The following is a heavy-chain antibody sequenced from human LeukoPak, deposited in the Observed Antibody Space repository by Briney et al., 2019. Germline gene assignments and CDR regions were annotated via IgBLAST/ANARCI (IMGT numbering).Heavy chain of an antibody. CDR1: VGSICRSY. D-gene: IGHD6-13*01. V-gene: IGHV4-59*01. CDR3: ARGGIAAAALVHLDY. J-gene: IGHJ4*02. CDR2: IYYSGST. Sequence: SETLSLTCTVSVGSICRSYWCWMWQPLEKGLEWIGHIYYSGSTNCNPSLKSRVTISVDTSKNQFSLKLSSVTAADTAVYYCARGGIAAAALVHLDYWGQGTLVSVSS.